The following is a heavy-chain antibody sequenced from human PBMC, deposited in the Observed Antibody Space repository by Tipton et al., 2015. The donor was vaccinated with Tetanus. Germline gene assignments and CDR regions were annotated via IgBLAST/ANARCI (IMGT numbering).Heavy chain of an antibody. V-gene: IGHV4-30-4*01. Sequence: TLSLTCTVSGASFSSGDYYWSWIRKPPGKDLEWIGYIYQTGTTYYNPSLKGRVTISMARSNTQFSLRLDSLTAADTAVYYCARAAGFLGLTHDFWGRGTLFSVSS. CDR3: ARAAGFLGLTHDF. D-gene: IGHD2/OR15-2a*01. J-gene: IGHJ4*02. CDR1: GASFSSGDYY. CDR2: IYQTGTT.